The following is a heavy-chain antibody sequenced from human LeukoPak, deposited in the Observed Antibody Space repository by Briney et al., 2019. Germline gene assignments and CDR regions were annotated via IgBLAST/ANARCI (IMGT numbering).Heavy chain of an antibody. CDR2: ISSSSYI. CDR3: ARDPGTTVTTN. Sequence: PGGSLRLSCAASGFTFSSYSMNWVRQAPGKGLEWVSSISSSSYIYYADSVKGRFTISRDNAKNSLYLQMNSLRAEDTAVYYCARDPGTTVTTNWGQGTLVTVSS. CDR1: GFTFSSYS. V-gene: IGHV3-21*01. D-gene: IGHD4-17*01. J-gene: IGHJ4*02.